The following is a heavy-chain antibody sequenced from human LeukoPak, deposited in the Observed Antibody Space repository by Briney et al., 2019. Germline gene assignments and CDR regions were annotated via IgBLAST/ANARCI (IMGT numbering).Heavy chain of an antibody. CDR1: GGSISSYY. Sequence: SETLSLTCTVSGGSISSYYWSWVRQPPGKGLEWIGYIYYSGSSNYNASLKSRVTISVDTSKNQFSLKLSSVTAADTAVYYCARSVEGYCSGGSCYSYYYYMDVWGKGTTVTVSS. V-gene: IGHV4-59*01. J-gene: IGHJ6*03. CDR2: IYYSGSS. D-gene: IGHD2-15*01. CDR3: ARSVEGYCSGGSCYSYYYYMDV.